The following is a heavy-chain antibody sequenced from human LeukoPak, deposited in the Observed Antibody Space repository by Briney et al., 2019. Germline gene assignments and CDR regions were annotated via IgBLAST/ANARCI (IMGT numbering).Heavy chain of an antibody. CDR2: INHSGST. V-gene: IGHV4-34*01. D-gene: IGHD2-21*02. CDR3: ARRVCGGDCYSSRYFDY. J-gene: IGHJ4*02. Sequence: SETLSLTCAVYGGSFSGYYWSWIRQPPGKGLEWIGEINHSGSTNYNPSLKSRVTISVDTSKNQFSLKLSSVTAADTAVYYCARRVCGGDCYSSRYFDYWGQGTLVTVSS. CDR1: GGSFSGYY.